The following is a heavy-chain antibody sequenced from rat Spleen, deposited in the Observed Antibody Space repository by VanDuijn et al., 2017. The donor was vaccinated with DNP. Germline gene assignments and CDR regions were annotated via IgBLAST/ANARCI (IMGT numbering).Heavy chain of an antibody. V-gene: IGHV5-58*01. CDR2: ITTSGGNT. D-gene: IGHD1-12*02. CDR1: GFTFSNYC. J-gene: IGHJ2*01. Sequence: EVQLVESGGGLVQPGRSLKLSCAASGFTFSNYCMAWIRQVPGKGLEWVASITTSGGNTYYPDSVKGRFTISRDNAENTVYLQMNSLRSEDTATYYCAKDLHYYYDGSYYWGQGVMVTVSS. CDR3: AKDLHYYYDGSYY.